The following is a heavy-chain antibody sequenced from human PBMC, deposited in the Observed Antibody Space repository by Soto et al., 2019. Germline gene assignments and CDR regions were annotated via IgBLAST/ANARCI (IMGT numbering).Heavy chain of an antibody. CDR1: GGTFSSYT. Sequence: QVQLVQSGAEVKKPGSSVKVSCKASGGTFSSYTISWVRQAPGQGLEWMGRIIPILGIANYAQKFQGRVTITADKSTSTAYMELSSLRSEDTAVYYCARVTNSGHDPYYYYYYMDVWGKGTTVTVSS. CDR2: IIPILGIA. J-gene: IGHJ6*03. V-gene: IGHV1-69*02. D-gene: IGHD5-12*01. CDR3: ARVTNSGHDPYYYYYYMDV.